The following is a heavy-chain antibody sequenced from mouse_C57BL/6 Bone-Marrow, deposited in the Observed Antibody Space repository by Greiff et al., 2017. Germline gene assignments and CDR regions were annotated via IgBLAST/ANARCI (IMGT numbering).Heavy chain of an antibody. J-gene: IGHJ4*01. CDR2: IWGGGST. D-gene: IGHD2-4*01. V-gene: IGHV2-9*01. CDR1: GFSFTSYG. CDR3: AKQGDYDGPPYYYAMDY. Sequence: VMLVESGPGLVAPSQSLSITCTVSGFSFTSYGVDWVRQPPGKGLEWLGVIWGGGSTNYNSALMSRLSISKDNSKSQVFLKMNSLQTDDTAMYYCAKQGDYDGPPYYYAMDYWGQGTSVTVSS.